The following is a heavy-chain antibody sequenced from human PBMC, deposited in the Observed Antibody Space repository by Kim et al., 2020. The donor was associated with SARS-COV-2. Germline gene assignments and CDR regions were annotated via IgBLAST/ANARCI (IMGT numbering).Heavy chain of an antibody. CDR2: ISSSSSYI. J-gene: IGHJ4*02. CDR3: ASYYYDSSGLLGFDY. Sequence: GGSLRLSCAASGFTFSSYSMNWVRQAPGKGLEWVSSISSSSSYIYYADSVKGRFTISRDNAKNSLYLQMNSLRAEDTAEYYCASYYYDSSGLLGFDYWGQGSLVTVAS. V-gene: IGHV3-21*01. CDR1: GFTFSSYS. D-gene: IGHD3-22*01.